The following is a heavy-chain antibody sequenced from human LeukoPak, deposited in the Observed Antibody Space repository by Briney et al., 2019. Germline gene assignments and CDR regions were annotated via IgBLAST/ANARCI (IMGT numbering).Heavy chain of an antibody. D-gene: IGHD4-17*01. CDR3: AREATVYYYYGMDV. Sequence: ASVKVSCKASGYTFTSYAMHWVRQAPGQRLEWMGWINAGNGNTKYSQKFQGRVTITRDTSASTAYMELSSLRSEGTAVYYCAREATVYYYYGMDVWGQGTTVTVSS. CDR1: GYTFTSYA. CDR2: INAGNGNT. V-gene: IGHV1-3*01. J-gene: IGHJ6*02.